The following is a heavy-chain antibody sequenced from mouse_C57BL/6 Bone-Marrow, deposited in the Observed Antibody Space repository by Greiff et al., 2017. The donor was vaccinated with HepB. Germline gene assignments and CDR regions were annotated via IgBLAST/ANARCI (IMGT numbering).Heavy chain of an antibody. J-gene: IGHJ2*01. CDR2: ISYDGSN. CDR3: ARDHDYYGSSPDY. D-gene: IGHD1-1*01. CDR1: GYSITSGYY. V-gene: IGHV3-6*01. Sequence: DVQLQESGPGLVKPSQSLSLTCSVTGYSITSGYYWNWIRQFPGNKLEWMGYISYDGSNNYNPSLKNRISITRDTSKNQFFLKLNSVTTEDTATYYCARDHDYYGSSPDYWGQGTTLTVSS.